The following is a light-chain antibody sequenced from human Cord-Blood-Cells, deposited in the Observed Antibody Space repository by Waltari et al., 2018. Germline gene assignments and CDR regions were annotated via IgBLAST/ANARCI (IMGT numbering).Light chain of an antibody. Sequence: DIQMTQSPSSLSASVGDRVTITCRASQSISSYLNWYQQKPGKAPKLLIYAASSLQSGVPSRFNGSGSGTDFTLTISSLQPEDFATYYCQQSYSTPPKLTFGGGTKVEIK. CDR1: QSISSY. V-gene: IGKV1-39*01. J-gene: IGKJ4*01. CDR3: QQSYSTPPKLT. CDR2: AAS.